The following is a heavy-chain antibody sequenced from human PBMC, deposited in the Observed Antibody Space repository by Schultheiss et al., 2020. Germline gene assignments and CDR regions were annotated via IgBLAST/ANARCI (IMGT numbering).Heavy chain of an antibody. CDR3: ARDFYDGAYYHR. J-gene: IGHJ1*01. D-gene: IGHD2-8*01. Sequence: GGSLRLSCAASGFPFSSYSMNWVRQAPGKGLEWISSITSSSHLYMYYADSVRGRFTISRDNARNSVFLQMSSLRAEDTGIYYCARDFYDGAYYHRWGPGTLVTVSS. CDR1: GFPFSSYS. CDR2: ITSSSHLYM. V-gene: IGHV3-21*01.